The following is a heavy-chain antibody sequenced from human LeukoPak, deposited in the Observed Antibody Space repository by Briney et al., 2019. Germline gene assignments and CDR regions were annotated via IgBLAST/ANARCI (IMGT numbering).Heavy chain of an antibody. CDR2: IWYDGSNK. Sequence: GGSLRLPCTASGFTFRNYGMNWVRQAPGKGLEWVAGIWYDGSNKDYVDSVKGRFTISRDNSKNTLYLEMNSLRAEDTAVYYCARDWGAYYHFFDYWGQGTLVTVSS. CDR3: ARDWGAYYHFFDY. V-gene: IGHV3-33*01. D-gene: IGHD3-22*01. J-gene: IGHJ4*02. CDR1: GFTFRNYG.